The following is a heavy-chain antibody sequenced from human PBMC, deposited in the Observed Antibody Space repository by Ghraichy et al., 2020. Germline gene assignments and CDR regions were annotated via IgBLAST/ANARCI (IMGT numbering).Heavy chain of an antibody. Sequence: SETSLTCAVYGGSFSGYYWSWIRQPPGKGLEWIGEINHSGSTNYNPSLKSRVTISVDTSKNQFSLKLSSVTAADTAVYYCARGRWLRSSFDYWGQGTLVTVSS. CDR3: ARGRWLRSSFDY. CDR1: GGSFSGYY. V-gene: IGHV4-34*01. J-gene: IGHJ4*02. D-gene: IGHD5-12*01. CDR2: INHSGST.